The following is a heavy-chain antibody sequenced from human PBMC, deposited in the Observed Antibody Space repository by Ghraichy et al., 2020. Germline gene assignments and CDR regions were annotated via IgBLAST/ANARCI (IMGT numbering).Heavy chain of an antibody. V-gene: IGHV3-15*01. Sequence: GESLNISCAASGFTFSNAWMSWVRQAPGKGLEWVGRIKSKTDGGTTDYAAPVKGRFTISRDDSKNTLYLQMNSLKTEDTAVYYCTTDGPGLTTANHGHYWGQGTLVTVSS. CDR1: GFTFSNAW. CDR2: IKSKTDGGTT. CDR3: TTDGPGLTTANHGHY. D-gene: IGHD4-11*01. J-gene: IGHJ4*02.